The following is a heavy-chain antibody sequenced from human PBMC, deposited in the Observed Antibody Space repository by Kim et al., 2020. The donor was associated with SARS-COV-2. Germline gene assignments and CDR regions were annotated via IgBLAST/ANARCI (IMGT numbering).Heavy chain of an antibody. Sequence: FTISRDNSKNTLYLQMNSLRAEDTAVYYCAKDMSPHYYGSGSYYNGWFDPWGQGTLVTVSS. CDR3: AKDMSPHYYGSGSYYNGWFDP. J-gene: IGHJ5*02. D-gene: IGHD3-10*01. V-gene: IGHV3-23*03.